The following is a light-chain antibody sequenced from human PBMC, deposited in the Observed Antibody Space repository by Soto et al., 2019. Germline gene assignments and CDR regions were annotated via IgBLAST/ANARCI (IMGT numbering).Light chain of an antibody. J-gene: IGKJ5*01. CDR3: QQLYIFPLT. CDR1: QSISNW. Sequence: DIQMTQSPSTLSASVGDRVTIACRASQSISNWLAWYQQRPGKAPKLLIYKASNLESGVPSRFSGGESGTEYTLTISSLQPEDSATYYCQQLYIFPLTFGQGTRLEIK. CDR2: KAS. V-gene: IGKV1-5*03.